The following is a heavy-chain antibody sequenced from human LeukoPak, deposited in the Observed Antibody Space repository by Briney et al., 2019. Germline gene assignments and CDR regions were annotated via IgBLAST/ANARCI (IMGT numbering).Heavy chain of an antibody. J-gene: IGHJ4*02. V-gene: IGHV4-39*07. CDR1: GGSISSSSYY. Sequence: MSSETLSLTCTVSGGSISSSSYYWGWIRQPPGKGLEWIGSIYYSGSTYYNPSLKSRVTISVDTSKNQFSLKLSSVTAADTAVYYCARHRYSSSWYNGIFDYWGQGTLVTVSS. CDR3: ARHRYSSSWYNGIFDY. CDR2: IYYSGST. D-gene: IGHD6-13*01.